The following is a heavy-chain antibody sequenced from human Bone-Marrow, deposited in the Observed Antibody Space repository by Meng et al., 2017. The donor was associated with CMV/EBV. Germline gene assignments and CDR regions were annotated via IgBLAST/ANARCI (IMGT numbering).Heavy chain of an antibody. D-gene: IGHD6-13*01. J-gene: IGHJ4*02. CDR3: AKDRGQQLPRGDFDY. Sequence: GGSLRLSCAACGFTFSSYDMHWVRQATGKGLEWVSAIGTAGDTYYPGSVKGQFTISRDNSKNTLYLQMNSLRAEDTAVYYCAKDRGQQLPRGDFDYWGQGTLVTVSS. CDR1: GFTFSSYD. CDR2: IGTAGDT. V-gene: IGHV3-13*03.